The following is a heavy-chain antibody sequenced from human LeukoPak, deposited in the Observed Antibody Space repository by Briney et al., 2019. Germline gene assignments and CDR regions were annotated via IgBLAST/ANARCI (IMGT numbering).Heavy chain of an antibody. CDR3: ARDLSYGDYVYYFDY. J-gene: IGHJ4*02. V-gene: IGHV1-69*13. Sequence: ASVKVSCKASGGTFSSYAISWVRQAPGQGLEWMGGIIPIFGTANYAQKFQGRVTITADESTSIAYMELSSLRSEDTAVYYCARDLSYGDYVYYFDYWGQGTLVTVSS. D-gene: IGHD4-17*01. CDR1: GGTFSSYA. CDR2: IIPIFGTA.